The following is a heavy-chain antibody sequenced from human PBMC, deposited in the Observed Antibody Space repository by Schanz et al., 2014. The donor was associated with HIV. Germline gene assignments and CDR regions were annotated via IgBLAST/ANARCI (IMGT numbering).Heavy chain of an antibody. CDR1: GSTFSSYW. J-gene: IGHJ5*02. D-gene: IGHD5-18*01. V-gene: IGHV3-23*04. Sequence: EVQLVESGGGLVQPGGSLRLSCAASGSTFSSYWMHWVRQAPGKGLDWVSTISGSDGDTYYADSVKGRFTISRDNSRNALYLHMNSLRADDTAIYYCVKAYSSGFSGAGSWGQGALVTVSS. CDR2: ISGSDGDT. CDR3: VKAYSSGFSGAGS.